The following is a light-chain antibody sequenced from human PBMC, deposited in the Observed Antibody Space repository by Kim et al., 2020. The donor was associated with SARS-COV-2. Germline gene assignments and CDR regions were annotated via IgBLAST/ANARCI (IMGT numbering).Light chain of an antibody. Sequence: GQSVTIPCTGTSSDVGGYNHVTWYQQHPGKAPDLMIYEVSKRPSGVPDRFSGSKSGNTASLTVSGLQAEDEADYYCSSYAGSNNLVFGGGTQLTVL. CDR1: SSDVGGYNH. J-gene: IGLJ3*02. CDR2: EVS. CDR3: SSYAGSNNLV. V-gene: IGLV2-8*01.